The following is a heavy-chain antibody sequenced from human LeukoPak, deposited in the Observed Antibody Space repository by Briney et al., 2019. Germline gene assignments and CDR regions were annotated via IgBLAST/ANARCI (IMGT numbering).Heavy chain of an antibody. Sequence: GGSLRLSCAASGFTVSSNHMSWVRQAPGKGLEWVSAISGSGGSTYYADSVKGRFTISRDNSKITLYLQMNSLRAEDTAVYYCAKETRNRGVDPWGQGTLVTVSS. CDR2: ISGSGGST. D-gene: IGHD1-14*01. V-gene: IGHV3-23*01. CDR3: AKETRNRGVDP. CDR1: GFTVSSNH. J-gene: IGHJ5*02.